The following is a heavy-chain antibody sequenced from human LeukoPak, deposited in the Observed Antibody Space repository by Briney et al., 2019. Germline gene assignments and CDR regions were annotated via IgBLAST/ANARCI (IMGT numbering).Heavy chain of an antibody. CDR2: ISSSSSYI. J-gene: IGHJ4*02. Sequence: GGSLRLSCAASGFTFSSYSMNWVRQAPGKGLEWVSSISSSSSYIYYADSVKGRFTISGDNAKNSLYLQMNSLRAEDTAVYYCATFTYGSGVDYWGQGTLVTVSS. D-gene: IGHD3-10*01. CDR3: ATFTYGSGVDY. CDR1: GFTFSSYS. V-gene: IGHV3-21*01.